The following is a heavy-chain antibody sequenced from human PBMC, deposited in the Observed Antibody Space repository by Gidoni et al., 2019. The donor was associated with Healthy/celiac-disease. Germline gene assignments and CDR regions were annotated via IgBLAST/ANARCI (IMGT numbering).Heavy chain of an antibody. CDR3: ARRRAKGDAFDI. CDR2: IYYSGST. J-gene: IGHJ3*02. CDR1: GGSISSSSYY. V-gene: IGHV4-39*01. Sequence: QLQLQESGPGLVKPSETLSLTCTVSGGSISSSSYYWGWIRQPPGKGLEWIGSIYYSGSTYYNPSLKSRVTISVDTSKNQFSLKLSSVTAADTAVYYCARRRAKGDAFDIWGQGTMVTVSS. D-gene: IGHD1-26*01.